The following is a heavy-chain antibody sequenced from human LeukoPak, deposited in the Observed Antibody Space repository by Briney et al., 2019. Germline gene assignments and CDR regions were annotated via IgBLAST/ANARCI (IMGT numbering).Heavy chain of an antibody. CDR1: GFTFSTFS. J-gene: IGHJ1*01. Sequence: LPGGSLRLSCAASGFTFSTFSMNWVRQAPGKGPEWVSYISSSSSTTYYADSVKGRFAISRDNAKNSLYLQMNSLRAEDTAVYYCVRRGLVVTEYLERWGQGTLVIVSS. CDR3: VRRGLVVTEYLER. D-gene: IGHD3-10*01. V-gene: IGHV3-48*04. CDR2: ISSSSSTT.